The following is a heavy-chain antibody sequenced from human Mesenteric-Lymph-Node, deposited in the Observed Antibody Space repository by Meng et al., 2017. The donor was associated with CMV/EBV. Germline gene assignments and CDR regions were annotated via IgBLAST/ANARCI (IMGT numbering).Heavy chain of an antibody. V-gene: IGHV3-21*01. CDR3: ARYCSSTSCYGDYYYYGMDV. D-gene: IGHD2-2*01. CDR1: GFTFSSYS. CDR2: ISSSSSYI. J-gene: IGHJ6*02. Sequence: GGSLRLSCAASGFTFSSYSMNWVRQAPGKGLEWVSSISSSSSYIYYADSVKGRFTISRDNAKNSLYLQMNSLRAEDTAVYYCARYCSSTSCYGDYYYYGMDVWGQGTTVTVSS.